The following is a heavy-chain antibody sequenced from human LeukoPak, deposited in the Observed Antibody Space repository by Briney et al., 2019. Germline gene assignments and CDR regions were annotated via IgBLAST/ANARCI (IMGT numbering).Heavy chain of an antibody. CDR1: GGTFSSYA. CDR3: AGDEDYYDSSGYGTFDY. J-gene: IGHJ4*02. Sequence: AVKVSCKASGGTFSSYAISWVRQAPAQGLEWVGRIIQISGIANYEQKFQGRVTLTADKSTSTAYKELSSLRSEDTAVYYCAGDEDYYDSSGYGTFDYWGQGTLVTVSS. D-gene: IGHD3-22*01. V-gene: IGHV1-69*04. CDR2: IIQISGIA.